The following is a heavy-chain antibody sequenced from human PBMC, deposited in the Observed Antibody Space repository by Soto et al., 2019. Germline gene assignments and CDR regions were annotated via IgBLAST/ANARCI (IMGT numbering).Heavy chain of an antibody. CDR2: IIPMFGTP. D-gene: IGHD5-12*01. Sequence: QVQLVQSGTEVKKSGSSVKVSCKASRDTFTNFAISWMRQAPGQGLEWMGGIIPMFGTPNYAQKFQGSVTITADRSTSTAYLELRSLRSEDTAVYYCARGLRGYTGYDGGGAFDIWGQGTMVTVSS. V-gene: IGHV1-69*06. CDR1: RDTFTNFA. CDR3: ARGLRGYTGYDGGGAFDI. J-gene: IGHJ3*02.